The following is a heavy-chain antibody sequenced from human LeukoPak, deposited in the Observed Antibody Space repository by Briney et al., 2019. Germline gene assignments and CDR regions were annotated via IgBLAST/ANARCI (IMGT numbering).Heavy chain of an antibody. CDR3: ARDDALVATGSFDY. CDR2: ISAYNGNT. V-gene: IGHV1-18*01. CDR1: GYTFTSYG. Sequence: ASVKVSCKASGYTFTSYGINWVRQAPGQGLDWMGWISAYNGNTNYAQKLQGRVTMTTDTSTSTAYMELRSLRSDDTAVYYCARDDALVATGSFDYWGQGTLVTVSS. D-gene: IGHD5-12*01. J-gene: IGHJ4*02.